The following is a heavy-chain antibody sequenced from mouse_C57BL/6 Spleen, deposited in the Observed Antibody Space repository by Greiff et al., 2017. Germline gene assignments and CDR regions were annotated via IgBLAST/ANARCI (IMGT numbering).Heavy chain of an antibody. Sequence: QVHVKQPGTELVKPGASVKLSCKASGYTFTSYWMHWVKQRPGQGLEWIGNINPSNGGTNYNEKFKSKATLTVDKSSSTAYMQLSSLTSEDSAVYYCARGYYYGSSHFDYWGQGTTLTVSS. V-gene: IGHV1-53*01. CDR3: ARGYYYGSSHFDY. CDR2: INPSNGGT. J-gene: IGHJ2*01. CDR1: GYTFTSYW. D-gene: IGHD1-1*01.